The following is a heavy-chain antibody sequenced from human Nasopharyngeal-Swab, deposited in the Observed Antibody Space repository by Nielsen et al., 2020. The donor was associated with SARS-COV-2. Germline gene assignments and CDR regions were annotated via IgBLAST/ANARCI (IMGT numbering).Heavy chain of an antibody. CDR1: GGSFSGYY. V-gene: IGHV4-34*01. CDR2: INHSGST. Sequence: SQILSLTCSVYGGSFSGYYWSWVRPPPGKGLEWIGEINHSGSTNYNPSLKSRVTISVDTSKNQFSLKLSSVTAADTAVYYFARVRAWGLRYYYYGMDVWGQGTTVTVSS. J-gene: IGHJ6*02. D-gene: IGHD1-26*01. CDR3: ARVRAWGLRYYYYGMDV.